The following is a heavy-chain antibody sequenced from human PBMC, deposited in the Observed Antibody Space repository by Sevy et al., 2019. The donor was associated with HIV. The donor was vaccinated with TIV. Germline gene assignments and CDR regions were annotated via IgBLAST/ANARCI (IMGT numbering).Heavy chain of an antibody. CDR2: ISYDGSNK. J-gene: IGHJ6*02. CDR1: GFTFSSYG. D-gene: IGHD3-22*01. CDR3: AKRKGLGYYYYGIDV. V-gene: IGHV3-30*18. Sequence: GGSLRLSCAASGFTFSSYGMHWVRQAPGKGLEWVAVISYDGSNKYYADSVKGRFTISRDNSKNTLYLQMNSLRAEDTAVYYCAKRKGLGYYYYGIDVWGQGTTVTVSS.